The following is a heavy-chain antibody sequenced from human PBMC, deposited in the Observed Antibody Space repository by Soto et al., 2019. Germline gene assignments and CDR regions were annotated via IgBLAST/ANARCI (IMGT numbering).Heavy chain of an antibody. V-gene: IGHV3-7*03. CDR1: GFTFSSYW. J-gene: IGHJ6*02. Sequence: PGGSLRLSCAASGFTFSSYWMSWVRQAPGKGLEWVANIKQDGSEKYYVDSVKGRFTISRDNAKNSLYLQMNSLRAEDTAVYYCARETAMFYYGMDVWGQGTTVTVS. CDR2: IKQDGSEK. D-gene: IGHD5-18*01. CDR3: ARETAMFYYGMDV.